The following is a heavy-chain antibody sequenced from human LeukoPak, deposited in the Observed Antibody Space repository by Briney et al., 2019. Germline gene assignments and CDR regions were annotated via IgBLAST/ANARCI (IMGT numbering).Heavy chain of an antibody. CDR1: GYTFTSYG. CDR3: ARGPLGYCSSTSCYTSEYFQH. V-gene: IGHV1-18*01. D-gene: IGHD2-2*02. CDR2: ISAYNGNT. J-gene: IGHJ1*01. Sequence: ASVKVSCKASGYTFTSYGISWVRQAPGQGLEWMGWISAYNGNTNYAQKLQGRVTMTTDTSTSTAYMELSSLRSEDTAVYYCARGPLGYCSSTSCYTSEYFQHWGQGTLVTVSS.